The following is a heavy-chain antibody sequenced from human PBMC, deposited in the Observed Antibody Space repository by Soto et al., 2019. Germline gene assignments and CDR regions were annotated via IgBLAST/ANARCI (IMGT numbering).Heavy chain of an antibody. V-gene: IGHV1-2*02. D-gene: IGHD1-1*01. CDR2: IDLDIGDT. Sequence: ASVKVSCKASGHTFTGHHMHWVRQAPGQGLEWMGLIDLDIGDTKYAQKFQGRVTSTSDTSITTAYMELRGLRSDDTAVYYCGLEPTGTAGFDYWGQGTLVTVSS. CDR3: GLEPTGTAGFDY. J-gene: IGHJ4*02. CDR1: GHTFTGHH.